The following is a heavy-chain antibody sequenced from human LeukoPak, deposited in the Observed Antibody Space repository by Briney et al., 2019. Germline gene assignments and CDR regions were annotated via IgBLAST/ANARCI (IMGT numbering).Heavy chain of an antibody. Sequence: PGGSLRLSCAASGFTFSSYAMSWVRQAPGKGLEWVSVIYSGGSTYYADSVKGRFTISRDNSKNTLYLQMNSLRAEDTAVYYCARGDSSGWSVYFDYWGQGTLVTVSS. CDR2: IYSGGST. CDR3: ARGDSSGWSVYFDY. J-gene: IGHJ4*02. D-gene: IGHD6-19*01. V-gene: IGHV3-53*01. CDR1: GFTFSSYA.